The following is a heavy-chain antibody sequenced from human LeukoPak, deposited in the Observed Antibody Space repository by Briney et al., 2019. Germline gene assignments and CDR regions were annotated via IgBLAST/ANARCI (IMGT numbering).Heavy chain of an antibody. CDR1: GFTFSSYW. V-gene: IGHV3-7*01. CDR3: ARVRYSDYVWGSLVYYFDY. Sequence: PGGSLRLSCAASGFTFSSYWMSWVRQAPGKGLEWVANIKQDGSEKYYVDSVKGRFTISRDNAKNSLYLQMNSLRAEDTAVYYCARVRYSDYVWGSLVYYFDYWGQGTLVTVSS. CDR2: IKQDGSEK. J-gene: IGHJ4*02. D-gene: IGHD3-16*01.